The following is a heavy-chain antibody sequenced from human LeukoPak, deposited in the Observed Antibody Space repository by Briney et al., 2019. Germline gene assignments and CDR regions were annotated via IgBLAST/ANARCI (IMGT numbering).Heavy chain of an antibody. D-gene: IGHD2-2*01. CDR3: ARYCTSTTCILRGFDY. CDR2: MYYSGST. V-gene: IGHV4-39*07. J-gene: IGHJ4*02. CDR1: GGSISSSSYY. Sequence: SETLSLTCTVSGGSISSSSYYWGWLRQPPGKGLEWIGSMYYSGSTDYDPSLKSRVTISVDTSKNQFSLKLSSVTAADTAVYYRARYCTSTTCILRGFDYWGQGTLVTVSS.